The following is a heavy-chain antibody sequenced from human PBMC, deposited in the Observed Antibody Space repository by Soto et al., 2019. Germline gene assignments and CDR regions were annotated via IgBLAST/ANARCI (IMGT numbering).Heavy chain of an antibody. V-gene: IGHV3-23*01. D-gene: IGHD3-10*01. CDR3: AKDRDYPRDYFHY. CDR1: GFALGRYG. CDR2: VSPNGQGI. Sequence: PGGSLRLSCAASGFALGRYGMSWVRQAPGKGLEWVSAVSPNGQGIYYADSVRGRFTISRDFSKNTVFLHMDSLRAEDTAVYYCAKDRDYPRDYFHYWGRGTLATVSS. J-gene: IGHJ4*02.